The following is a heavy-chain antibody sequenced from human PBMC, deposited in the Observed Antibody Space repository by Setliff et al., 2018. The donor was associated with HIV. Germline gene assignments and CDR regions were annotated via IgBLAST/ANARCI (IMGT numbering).Heavy chain of an antibody. V-gene: IGHV1-46*01. D-gene: IGHD3-16*01. J-gene: IGHJ4*02. CDR1: GYTFTGYY. CDR2: INPSGGST. Sequence: AASVKVSCKASGYTFTGYYMHWVRQAPGQGLEWMGWINPSGGSTSYAQKFQGRVTMTRDTSTSTVYMELSSLRSEDTAVYYCARDLERYDYVWGSYTPPGYYFDYWGQGTLVTVS. CDR3: ARDLERYDYVWGSYTPPGYYFDY.